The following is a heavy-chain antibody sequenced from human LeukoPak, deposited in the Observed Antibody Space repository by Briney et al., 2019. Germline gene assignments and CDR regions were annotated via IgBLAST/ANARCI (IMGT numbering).Heavy chain of an antibody. V-gene: IGHV1-3*01. CDR1: GYTFTSYA. J-gene: IGHJ4*02. D-gene: IGHD3-10*01. CDR3: AREWATSLLWFGELLDY. CDR2: INAGNGNT. Sequence: ASVKVSCKASGYTFTSYAMHWVRQAPGQRLEWMGWINAGNGNTKYSQKFQGRVTITRDTSASTAYMELSSLRSEDTAVYYCAREWATSLLWFGELLDYWGQGTLVTASS.